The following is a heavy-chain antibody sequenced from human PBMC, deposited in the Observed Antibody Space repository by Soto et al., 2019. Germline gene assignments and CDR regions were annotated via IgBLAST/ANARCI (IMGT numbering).Heavy chain of an antibody. J-gene: IGHJ3*02. CDR3: ARQTYLTYFDI. CDR1: RGSIQSSTYY. Sequence: QLQLQESGPGLVKPSETLSLTCTVSRGSIQSSTYYWGWIRQPPGKGLEWIGTVYYNGSPYFNPSRKSRLTLSADPSQNQFSLRLASVTAADTAVYYCARQTYLTYFDIWGQGTMVTVSS. D-gene: IGHD3-16*01. V-gene: IGHV4-39*01. CDR2: VYYNGSP.